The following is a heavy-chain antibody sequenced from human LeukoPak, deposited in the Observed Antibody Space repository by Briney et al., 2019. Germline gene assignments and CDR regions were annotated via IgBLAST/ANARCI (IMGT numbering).Heavy chain of an antibody. V-gene: IGHV1-3*01. CDR1: GYTFPTYT. CDR2: INSGNENT. Sequence: ASVKVSCKTSGYTFPTYTIHWVRQAPGQRLEWMGWINSGNENTKHSQKFQGRITFTKDTSASTAYMELSSLTSEDTAVYYCAREGQWLIDYWGQGTLVTVPS. CDR3: AREGQWLIDY. D-gene: IGHD6-19*01. J-gene: IGHJ4*02.